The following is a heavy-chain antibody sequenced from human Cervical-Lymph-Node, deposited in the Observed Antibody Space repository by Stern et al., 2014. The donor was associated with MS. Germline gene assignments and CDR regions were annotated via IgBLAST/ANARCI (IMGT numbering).Heavy chain of an antibody. Sequence: QVQLVESGAEVKKPGSSVKVSCKASGGTFSSYAIRWVRQAPGQGLAWMGGXIPIFGTANYAQKFQGRVTITADESTSTAYMELSSLRSEDTAVYYWARGELKEGWGRGREGGGKGKEVTVSS. J-gene: IGHJ6*04. CDR3: ARGELKEGWGRGREG. CDR1: GGTFSSYA. V-gene: IGHV1-69*01. CDR2: XIPIFGTA. D-gene: IGHD1-26*01.